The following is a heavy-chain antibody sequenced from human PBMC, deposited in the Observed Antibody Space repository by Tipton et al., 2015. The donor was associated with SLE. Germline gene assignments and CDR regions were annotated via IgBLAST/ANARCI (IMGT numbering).Heavy chain of an antibody. V-gene: IGHV3-30*02. D-gene: IGHD3-10*01. J-gene: IGHJ3*02. Sequence: SLRLSCAASGFTFSSYGMHWVRQAPGKGLEWVAFIRYDGSNKYYGDSVKGRFTISRDNSKNTLYLQMNSLRAEDTAVYYCAKSGALLWFGAYAFDIWGQGTMVTVSS. CDR2: IRYDGSNK. CDR1: GFTFSSYG. CDR3: AKSGALLWFGAYAFDI.